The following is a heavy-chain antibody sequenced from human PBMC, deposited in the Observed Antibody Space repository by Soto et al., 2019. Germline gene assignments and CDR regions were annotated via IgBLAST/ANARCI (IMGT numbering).Heavy chain of an antibody. Sequence: QVQLVQSGTEVRKPGSSVKVSCKASGGLFSTYAITWVRQAPGQGLGWVGGIIPLFATTHYAQKFQGRVAITADESTNTAYLELSRLRSEDTAVYYCARDVCETYSCSIPRWYFDLGGRGTLVVVSS. D-gene: IGHD5-18*01. CDR2: IIPLFATT. J-gene: IGHJ2*01. CDR1: GGLFSTYA. CDR3: ARDVCETYSCSIPRWYFDL. V-gene: IGHV1-69*01.